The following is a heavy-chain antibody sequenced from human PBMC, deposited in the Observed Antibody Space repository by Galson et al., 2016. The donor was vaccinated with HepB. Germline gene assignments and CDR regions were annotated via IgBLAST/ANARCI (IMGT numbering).Heavy chain of an antibody. V-gene: IGHV3-33*01. J-gene: IGHJ6*02. CDR3: ARDRAMLGVYYYGMNV. CDR1: GFTFSSYG. CDR2: IWYNGSNK. Sequence: SLRLSCAASGFTFSSYGMHWVRQAPGKGLVWVAIIWYNGSNKYYADSVKGRFTISRDNSKNTLYLQMNSLRVEDTAVYYCARDRAMLGVYYYGMNVWGQGTTVTVSS. D-gene: IGHD3-10*02.